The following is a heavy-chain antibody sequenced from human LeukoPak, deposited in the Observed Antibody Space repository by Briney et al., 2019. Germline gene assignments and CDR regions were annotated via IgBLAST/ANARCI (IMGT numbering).Heavy chain of an antibody. D-gene: IGHD1-7*01. Sequence: ASVKVSCKVSGYTFTGYYMHWVRQAPGQGLEWMGWINPNSGGTNYAQKFQGRVTMTRDTSISTAYMELSRLRSDDTAVYYCARADELHILLRAFDIWGQGTMVTVSS. CDR2: INPNSGGT. V-gene: IGHV1-2*02. J-gene: IGHJ3*02. CDR1: GYTFTGYY. CDR3: ARADELHILLRAFDI.